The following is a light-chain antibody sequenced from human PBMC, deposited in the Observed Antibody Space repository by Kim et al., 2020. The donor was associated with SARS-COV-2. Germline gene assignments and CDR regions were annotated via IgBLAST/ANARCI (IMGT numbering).Light chain of an antibody. CDR2: GNS. V-gene: IGLV1-40*01. J-gene: IGLJ3*02. CDR3: QSYDTSLSGWV. Sequence: RVTTSSTGRSSNIGAGYNVDCYHQLPGAAPTILIYGNSSRPPAVPPRFSGSTSATSASLPITGLQAADEAAYYCQSYDTSLSGWVFGGGTQLTVL. CDR1: SSNIGAGYN.